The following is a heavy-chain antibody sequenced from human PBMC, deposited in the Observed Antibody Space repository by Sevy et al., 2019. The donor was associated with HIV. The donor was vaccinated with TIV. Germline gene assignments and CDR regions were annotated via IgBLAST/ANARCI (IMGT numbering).Heavy chain of an antibody. CDR1: GYTFTGYY. Sequence: ASVKVSCKASGYTFTGYYMHWVRQAPGQGLEWMGWINPNSGGTNYAQMFQGRVTMTRDTSISTAYMELSRLRSDDTAVYYCARDRTVVPAAIEGFYGMDVWGQGTTVTVSS. D-gene: IGHD2-2*01. J-gene: IGHJ6*02. CDR3: ARDRTVVPAAIEGFYGMDV. CDR2: INPNSGGT. V-gene: IGHV1-2*02.